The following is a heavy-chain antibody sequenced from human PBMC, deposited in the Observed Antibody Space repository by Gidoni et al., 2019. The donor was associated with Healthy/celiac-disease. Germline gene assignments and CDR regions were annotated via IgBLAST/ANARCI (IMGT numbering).Heavy chain of an antibody. CDR1: GGSFSSSSYY. J-gene: IGHJ4*02. D-gene: IGHD4-17*01. CDR2: IYYSGST. CDR3: VFSTVTTREYYFDY. V-gene: IGHV4-39*01. Sequence: QLQLQESGPGLVKPSETLSLTCTVPGGSFSSSSYYWGWIRQPPGKGLEWIGSIYYSGSTYYNPSLKSRVTISVDTSKNQFSLKLSSVTAADTAVYYCVFSTVTTREYYFDYWGQGTLVTVSS.